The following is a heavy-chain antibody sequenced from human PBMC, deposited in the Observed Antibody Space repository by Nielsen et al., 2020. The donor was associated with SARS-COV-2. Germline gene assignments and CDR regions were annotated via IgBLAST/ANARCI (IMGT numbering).Heavy chain of an antibody. D-gene: IGHD5-24*01. CDR3: ARDGYNYGGSDYYYGMDV. J-gene: IGHJ6*02. Sequence: PGKGLEWVANIKQDGSEKYYVDSVKGRFTISRDNAKNSLYLQMNSLRAEDTAVYYCARDGYNYGGSDYYYGMDVWGQGTTVTVSS. V-gene: IGHV3-7*01. CDR2: IKQDGSEK.